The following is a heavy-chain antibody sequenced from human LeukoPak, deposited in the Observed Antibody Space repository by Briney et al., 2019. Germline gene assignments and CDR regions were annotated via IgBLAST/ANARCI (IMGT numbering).Heavy chain of an antibody. J-gene: IGHJ4*02. V-gene: IGHV3-23*01. Sequence: PGGTLRLSCAASGFIFSSHGMNWVRQAPGKGVEWVSGISPSGDITYYADSVKGRFTISRDNSKNTVYLQMDSLRFEDAAVYYCAHDLAYIRFDNWGQGTLVTVSS. CDR1: GFIFSSHG. CDR3: AHDLAYIRFDN. CDR2: ISPSGDIT. D-gene: IGHD1-1*01.